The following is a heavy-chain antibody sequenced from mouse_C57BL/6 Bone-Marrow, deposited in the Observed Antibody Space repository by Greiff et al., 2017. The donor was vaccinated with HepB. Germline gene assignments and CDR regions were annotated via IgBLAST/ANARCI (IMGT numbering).Heavy chain of an antibody. J-gene: IGHJ4*01. D-gene: IGHD2-4*01. CDR2: ISSGSSTI. CDR3: ARCDMITTDYYAMDY. V-gene: IGHV5-17*01. CDR1: GFTFSDYG. Sequence: EVKLLEPGAGLVKPGGSLKLSCAASGFTFSDYGMHWVRQAPEKGLEWVAYISSGSSTIYYADTVKGRFTISRDNAKNTLFLQMTSLRSEDTAMYYCARCDMITTDYYAMDYWGQGTSVTVSS.